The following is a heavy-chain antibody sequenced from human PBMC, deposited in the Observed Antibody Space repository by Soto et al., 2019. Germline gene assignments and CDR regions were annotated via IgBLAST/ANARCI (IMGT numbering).Heavy chain of an antibody. Sequence: SVKVSCKTSGFTFSSSAVHWVRQARGHRLQWIGWIDVGSGNTNYAQKFQERVTITRDMSTSTAYMELSSLRSEDTAVYYCAAVAPDYDILTGYEFWGQGTLVTVSS. D-gene: IGHD3-9*01. V-gene: IGHV1-58*01. CDR2: IDVGSGNT. CDR3: AAVAPDYDILTGYEF. CDR1: GFTFSSSA. J-gene: IGHJ4*02.